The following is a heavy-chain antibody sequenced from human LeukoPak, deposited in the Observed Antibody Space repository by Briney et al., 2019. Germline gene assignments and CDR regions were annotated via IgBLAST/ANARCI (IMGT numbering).Heavy chain of an antibody. Sequence: PSETRSLTCAVYGGSFSSYYWSWIRQPPGKGLEWIGEINHSGSTNYNPSLKSRVTISVDTSKNQFSLKLSSVTAADTAVYYRARGGYGHILNPYYFDYWGQGTLVTVSS. D-gene: IGHD5-12*01. CDR1: GGSFSSYY. V-gene: IGHV4-34*01. CDR2: INHSGST. J-gene: IGHJ4*02. CDR3: ARGGYGHILNPYYFDY.